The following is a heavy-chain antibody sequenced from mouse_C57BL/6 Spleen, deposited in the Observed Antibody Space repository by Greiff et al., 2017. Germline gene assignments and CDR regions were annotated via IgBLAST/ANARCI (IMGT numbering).Heavy chain of an antibody. CDR3: ARFPLYGNSLDY. Sequence: EVQVVESGGGLVQPGGSLSLSCAASGFTFTDYYMSWVRQPPGKALEWLGFIRHKANGYTTEYSASVKGRFTISRDTSHSILYLQINALGAEDSATYYCARFPLYGNSLDYWGQGTTLTVSS. J-gene: IGHJ2*01. V-gene: IGHV7-3*01. CDR1: GFTFTDYY. D-gene: IGHD2-1*01. CDR2: IRHKANGYTT.